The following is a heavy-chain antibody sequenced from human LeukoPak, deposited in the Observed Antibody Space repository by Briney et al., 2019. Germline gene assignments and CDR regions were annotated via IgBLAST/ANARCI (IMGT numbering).Heavy chain of an antibody. Sequence: SETLSLTCTVSGYSISSGYYWGWIRQPPGKGLEWIGSIYHSGSTYYNPSLKSRVTISVDTSKNQFSLKLSSVTAADTAVYYCARDPRVNSYGSAGFDPWGQGTLVTVS. J-gene: IGHJ5*02. CDR1: GYSISSGYY. CDR3: ARDPRVNSYGSAGFDP. D-gene: IGHD5-18*01. CDR2: IYHSGST. V-gene: IGHV4-38-2*02.